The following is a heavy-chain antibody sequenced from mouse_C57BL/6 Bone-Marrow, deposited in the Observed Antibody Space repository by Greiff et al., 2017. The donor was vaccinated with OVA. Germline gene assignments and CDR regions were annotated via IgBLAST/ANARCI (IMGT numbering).Heavy chain of an antibody. Sequence: QVQLQQSGAELARPGASVKMSCKASGYTFTSYTMHWVKQRPGQGLEWIGYINPSSGYTKYNQKFKDKATLTADKSSSTAYMQLSSLTSEDSAVYYCAITYYYGSSLDYWGRGTTLTVSS. D-gene: IGHD1-1*01. CDR1: GYTFTSYT. CDR3: AITYYYGSSLDY. CDR2: INPSSGYT. V-gene: IGHV1-4*01. J-gene: IGHJ2*01.